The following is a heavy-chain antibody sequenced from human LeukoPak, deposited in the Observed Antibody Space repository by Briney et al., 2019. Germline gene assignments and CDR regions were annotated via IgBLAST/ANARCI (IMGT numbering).Heavy chain of an antibody. CDR2: ISGSGGST. CDR3: AKDTRGYSYGYGAFDI. J-gene: IGHJ3*02. Sequence: GGSLGLSCAASGFTFSSYAMSWVRQAPGKGLEWVSAISGSGGSTYYADSVKGRFTISRDNSKNTLYLQMNSLRAEDTAVYYCAKDTRGYSYGYGAFDIWGQGTMVTVSS. V-gene: IGHV3-23*01. D-gene: IGHD5-18*01. CDR1: GFTFSSYA.